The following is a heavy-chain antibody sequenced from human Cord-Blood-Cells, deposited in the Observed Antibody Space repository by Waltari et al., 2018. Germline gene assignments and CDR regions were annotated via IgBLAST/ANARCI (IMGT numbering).Heavy chain of an antibody. CDR3: AKQTLTGDAFDI. D-gene: IGHD7-27*01. CDR1: GLTFSSYG. J-gene: IGHJ3*02. CDR2: IWYDGSNK. V-gene: IGHV3-33*08. Sequence: QVQLVESGGGVVQPGRSLRPPCAASGLTFSSYGMHWVRQAPGKGLEWVAVIWYDGSNKYYADSVKGRFTISRDNSKNTLYLQMNSLRAEDTAMYYCAKQTLTGDAFDIWGQGTMVTVSS.